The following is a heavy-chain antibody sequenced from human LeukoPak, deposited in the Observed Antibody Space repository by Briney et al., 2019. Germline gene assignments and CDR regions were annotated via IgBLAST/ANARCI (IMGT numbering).Heavy chain of an antibody. CDR1: GFSFTNAW. CDR3: ARTPPLYYYDSSGYSES. Sequence: GSLRLSCVASGFSFTNAWMSWVRQAPGKGLEWIGEIYHSGSTNYNPSLKSRVTISVDKSKNQFSLKLSSVTAADTAVYYCARTPPLYYYDSSGYSESWGQGTLVTVSS. J-gene: IGHJ5*02. CDR2: IYHSGST. D-gene: IGHD3-22*01. V-gene: IGHV4-4*02.